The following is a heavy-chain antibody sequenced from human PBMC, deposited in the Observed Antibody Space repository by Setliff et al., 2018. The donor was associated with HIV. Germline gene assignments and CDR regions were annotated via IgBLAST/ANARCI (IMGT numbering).Heavy chain of an antibody. V-gene: IGHV1-2*06. CDR3: ATVSTGGEYKA. J-gene: IGHJ5*02. CDR2: INPNNGAT. Sequence: ASVKVSCKGSGYKFTIYFMHWVREAPGQGLEWMGRINPNNGATNYAQNFQGRVTMTRDTSISTAFMEMSNLTSNETAIYYCATVSTGGEYKAWGQGTLVTVSS. CDR1: GYKFTIYF. D-gene: IGHD3-16*01.